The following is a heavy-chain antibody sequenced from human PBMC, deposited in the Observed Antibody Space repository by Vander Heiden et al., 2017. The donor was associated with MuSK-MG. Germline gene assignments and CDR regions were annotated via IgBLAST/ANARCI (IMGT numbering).Heavy chain of an antibody. D-gene: IGHD6-6*01. J-gene: IGHJ5*02. CDR1: GGSISSGSYY. CDR2: IYTSGST. V-gene: IGHV4-61*02. Sequence: VQLQESVPGLVKPSQTLSLTCTVSGGSISSGSYYWSWIRQPAGKGLEWIGRIYTSGSTNYNPSLKSRVTISVDTSKNQFSLKLSSVTAADTAVYYCARGRIAAQPIGWFDPWGQGNLVTVSS. CDR3: ARGRIAAQPIGWFDP.